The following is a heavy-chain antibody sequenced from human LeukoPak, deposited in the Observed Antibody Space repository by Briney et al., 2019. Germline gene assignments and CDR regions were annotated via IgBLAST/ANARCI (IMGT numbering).Heavy chain of an antibody. D-gene: IGHD4-17*01. J-gene: IGHJ4*02. V-gene: IGHV3-48*04. CDR2: ISSGSSTR. Sequence: PGGSLRLSCAASGFTFSSYSMIWVRQAPGKGLEWVSYISSGSSTRCYGDSVKGRFTISRDNAKNSLYLQMNSLRAEDTAVYYCARGMTTVTKTLDYWGQGTLVTVSS. CDR3: ARGMTTVTKTLDY. CDR1: GFTFSSYS.